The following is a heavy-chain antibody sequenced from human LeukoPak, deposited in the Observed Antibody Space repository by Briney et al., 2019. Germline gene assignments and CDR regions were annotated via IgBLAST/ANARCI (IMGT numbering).Heavy chain of an antibody. CDR2: INPNSGGT. Sequence: ASVKVSCKASGYTFTGYYMHWVRQAPGQGLEWMGWINPNSGGTNYAQKFQGRVTMTRDTSISTAYMELSRLRSDDTAVYYCARDSPYYYGMDVWGQGTTVTVSS. J-gene: IGHJ6*02. V-gene: IGHV1-2*02. CDR1: GYTFTGYY. CDR3: ARDSPYYYGMDV.